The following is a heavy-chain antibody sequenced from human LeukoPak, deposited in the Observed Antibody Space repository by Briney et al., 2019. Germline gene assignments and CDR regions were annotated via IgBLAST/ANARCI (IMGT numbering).Heavy chain of an antibody. Sequence: SETLSLTCAVYGGSFSGYYWSWIRQPPGKGLEWIGEINHSGSTNYNPSLKSRVTISVDTPKNQFSLKMTSVTAADTAVYFCASSFDTSGYYSDWGQGTLVTVSS. CDR2: INHSGST. V-gene: IGHV4-34*01. CDR1: GGSFSGYY. D-gene: IGHD3-22*01. J-gene: IGHJ4*02. CDR3: ASSFDTSGYYSD.